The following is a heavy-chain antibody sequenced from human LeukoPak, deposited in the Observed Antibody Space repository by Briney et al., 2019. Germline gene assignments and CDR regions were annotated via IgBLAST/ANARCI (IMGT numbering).Heavy chain of an antibody. CDR1: KFTFSHYA. J-gene: IGHJ1*01. V-gene: IGHV3-33*06. CDR3: AKDAQRGFDYSNSLQH. CDR2: IWNDGSDK. Sequence: AGGSLRLSRAASKFTFSHYAMHWVRQAPGKGLEWVAVIWNDGSDKYYADSVKGRFTVSRDNSRNILYLQMDSLRAEDTGVYYCAKDAQRGFDYSNSLQHWGPGTLVTVSS. D-gene: IGHD4-11*01.